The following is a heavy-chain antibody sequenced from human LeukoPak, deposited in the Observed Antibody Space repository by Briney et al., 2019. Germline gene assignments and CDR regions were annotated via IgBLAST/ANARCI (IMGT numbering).Heavy chain of an antibody. CDR1: GGSISSYY. J-gene: IGHJ3*02. V-gene: IGHV4-59*01. CDR3: AREALGRDYYDSSGLDAFDI. Sequence: SETLSLTCTVSGGSISSYYWSWIRQPPGKGLEWIGYIYYSGSTNYNPSLKSRVIISVDTSKNQFSLKLSSVTAADTAVYYCAREALGRDYYDSSGLDAFDIWGQGTMVTVSS. D-gene: IGHD3-22*01. CDR2: IYYSGST.